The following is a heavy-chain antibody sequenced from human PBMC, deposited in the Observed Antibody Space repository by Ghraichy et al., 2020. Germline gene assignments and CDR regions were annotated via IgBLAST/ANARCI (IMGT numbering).Heavy chain of an antibody. CDR1: GDSISSYY. J-gene: IGHJ4*02. V-gene: IGHV4-59*12. Sequence: SETLSLTCTVSGDSISSYYWSWIRQPPGKGLEWIGYIYYSGSTSYNPSLKSRVTISMDTSKNHFSLKLSSVTAADTAVYFCARAVPENYFDYWGQGTLVTVSS. CDR3: ARAVPENYFDY. CDR2: IYYSGST. D-gene: IGHD1-14*01.